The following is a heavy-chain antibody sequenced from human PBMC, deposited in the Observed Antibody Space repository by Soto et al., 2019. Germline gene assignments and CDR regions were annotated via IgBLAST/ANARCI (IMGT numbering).Heavy chain of an antibody. CDR1: GFTFSSYA. CDR3: AKLEGRIAAGYGRDV. V-gene: IGHV3-23*01. D-gene: IGHD6-13*01. J-gene: IGHJ6*02. CDR2: ISGSGGSA. Sequence: GGSLRLCCAASGFTFSSYAMSWVRQAPGKGLEWVSAISGSGGSAYYADSVKGRFTISRDNSKNTLYLQMNSLRAGDTAVYYFAKLEGRIAAGYGRDVRGQCSTVTVS.